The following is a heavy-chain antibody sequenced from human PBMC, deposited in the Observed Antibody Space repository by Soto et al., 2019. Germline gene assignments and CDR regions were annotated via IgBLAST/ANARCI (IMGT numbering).Heavy chain of an antibody. CDR1: GDSVSSNTSA. V-gene: IGHV6-1*01. CDR3: ARGAAGTGLDV. J-gene: IGHJ4*01. Sequence: PSQTLSLTCAISGDSVSSNTSAWNCIRPSPSRGLEWLGRTYYRSKCCHDYAVSVKSRITINPDTSKNHFSLHLNSVTPDDTALYYCARGAAGTGLDVWGQGTLVTVSS. D-gene: IGHD1-1*01. CDR2: TYYRSKCCH.